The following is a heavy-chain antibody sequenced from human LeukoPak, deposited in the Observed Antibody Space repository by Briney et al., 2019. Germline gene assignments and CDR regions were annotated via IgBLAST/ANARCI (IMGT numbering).Heavy chain of an antibody. J-gene: IGHJ4*02. V-gene: IGHV3-33*01. CDR1: GLTFSSYD. CDR3: ARPEVGRYYFDY. CDR2: IWSDGSNK. Sequence: GGSLRLSCTASGLTFSSYDMHWVRQAPGKGLEWVAVIWSDGSNKHYADSVKGRFTISRDNSKNTLYLQMNSLRGEDTSVYFCARPEVGRYYFDYWGQGTLVTVSS.